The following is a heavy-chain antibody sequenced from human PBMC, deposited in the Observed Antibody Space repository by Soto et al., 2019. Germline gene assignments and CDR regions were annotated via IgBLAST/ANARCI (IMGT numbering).Heavy chain of an antibody. V-gene: IGHV3-23*01. CDR2: ITVSVTAT. D-gene: IGHD3-9*01. CDR3: ARHYNDCLTAHFDALCI. Sequence: EVKLLESGGGLVQPGVSMRLSCEASGFPFWPYSMSGVRQAPRKGLDWVSGITVSVTATYYTDSVKGRFTVSRDNSNRSLFLEMTSLRVEAKAVYYCARHYNDCLTAHFDALCIWGHGTSVTVS. J-gene: IGHJ3*02. CDR1: GFPFWPYS.